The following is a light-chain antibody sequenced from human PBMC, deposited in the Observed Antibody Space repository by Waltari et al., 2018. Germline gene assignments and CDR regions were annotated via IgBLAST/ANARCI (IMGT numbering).Light chain of an antibody. CDR3: QQSYSTSWT. CDR2: AAS. V-gene: IGKV1-39*01. Sequence: DIQMTQSPSSLSASVGDRVTITCRASQSISSYLNLYQQKPGKAPKLLIYAASSLQSGVPSRFGGSRSATEFTLAIRRLQPEDFATYNCQQSYSTSWTFGQGTKVEIK. CDR1: QSISSY. J-gene: IGKJ1*01.